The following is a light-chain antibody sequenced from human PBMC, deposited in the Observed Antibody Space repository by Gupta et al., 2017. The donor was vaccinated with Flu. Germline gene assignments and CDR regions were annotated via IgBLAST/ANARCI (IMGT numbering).Light chain of an antibody. CDR2: GAS. Sequence: ATLSVSPGERATLSCRASQSVSSNLAWFQHKPGQAPRLLIYGASTRATGIPARFSGSGSGTEFTLTISSLQSEDFAVYYCQQYNNWPPYTFGQGTKLEIK. CDR1: QSVSSN. CDR3: QQYNNWPPYT. J-gene: IGKJ2*01. V-gene: IGKV3-15*01.